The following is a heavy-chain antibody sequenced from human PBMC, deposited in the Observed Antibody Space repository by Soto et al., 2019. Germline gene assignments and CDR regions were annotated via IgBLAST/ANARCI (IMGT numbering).Heavy chain of an antibody. V-gene: IGHV4-30-2*01. J-gene: IGHJ4*02. CDR3: ARGRAEYDYVWGNYRYTPFDY. D-gene: IGHD3-16*02. Sequence: SETLSLTCAVSGGSISSGGYFWSWIRQPPGKGLEWIGYIYHSGSTYYNPSLKSRVTISVDRSKNQFSLKLSSVTAADTAVYYCARGRAEYDYVWGNYRYTPFDYWGQGTLVTAPQ. CDR1: GGSISSGGYF. CDR2: IYHSGST.